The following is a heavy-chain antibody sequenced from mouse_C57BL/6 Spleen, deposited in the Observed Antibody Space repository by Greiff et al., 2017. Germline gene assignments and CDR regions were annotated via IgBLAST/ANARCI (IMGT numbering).Heavy chain of an antibody. D-gene: IGHD2-3*01. Sequence: QVQLKQSGPELVKPGASVKISCKASGYAFSSSWMNWVKQRPGKGLEWIGRIYPGDGDTNYNGKFKGKATLTADKSSSTAYMQLSSLTSEDSAVYFCARWGWLPPFYAMDYWGQGTSVTVSS. V-gene: IGHV1-82*01. CDR1: GYAFSSSW. CDR3: ARWGWLPPFYAMDY. CDR2: IYPGDGDT. J-gene: IGHJ4*01.